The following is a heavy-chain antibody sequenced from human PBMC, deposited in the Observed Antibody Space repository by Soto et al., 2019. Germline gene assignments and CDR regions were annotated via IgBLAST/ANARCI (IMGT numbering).Heavy chain of an antibody. J-gene: IGHJ6*02. CDR3: ARHPLGRYFYSDYYYGMDV. CDR1: GGSISDFY. V-gene: IGHV4-59*08. Sequence: QVQLQASGPGLVKSSETLSLTCTVSGGSISDFYWNWIRQPPGKGLEWIGYIYDSGSTNYNPSLKSPVTIPVDTSKNQFSLRLRSVTAADTAVYYCARHPLGRYFYSDYYYGMDVWGQGTTVTVSS. D-gene: IGHD3-9*01. CDR2: IYDSGST.